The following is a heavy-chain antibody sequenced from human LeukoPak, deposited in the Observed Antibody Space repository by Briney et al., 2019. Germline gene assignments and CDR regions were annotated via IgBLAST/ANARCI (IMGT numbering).Heavy chain of an antibody. J-gene: IGHJ4*02. CDR3: ARDLGYSSGHPFDY. Sequence: GGSLRLSCAASGFTFSNYGMHWVRQAPGKGLQWVALIWSDGTKKYYADSVKGRFTISRDNSKNTLYLQMYSLRAEDTAVYYCARDLGYSSGHPFDYWGQGTLVTVSS. V-gene: IGHV3-33*01. CDR2: IWSDGTKK. CDR1: GFTFSNYG. D-gene: IGHD6-19*01.